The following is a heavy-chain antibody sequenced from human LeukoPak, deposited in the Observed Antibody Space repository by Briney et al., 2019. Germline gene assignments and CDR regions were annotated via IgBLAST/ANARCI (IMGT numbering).Heavy chain of an antibody. CDR2: IYDSGAT. V-gene: IGHV4-59*08. J-gene: IGHJ4*02. Sequence: PSETLSLTCTVSGGSISSYYWSWIRQPPGKGLEWIGDIYDSGATNYNPSLKRRVTISVDTSKNKFSLTLSSVTAADTAVYYCASRRSGWYYFDYWGQGTLVTVSS. D-gene: IGHD6-19*01. CDR1: GGSISSYY. CDR3: ASRRSGWYYFDY.